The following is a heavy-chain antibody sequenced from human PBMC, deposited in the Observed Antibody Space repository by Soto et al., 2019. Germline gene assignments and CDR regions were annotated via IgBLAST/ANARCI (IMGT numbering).Heavy chain of an antibody. Sequence: GGSLRLCCAASGFTFSSYAMSWVRQAPGKGLEWVSAISGSGGSTYYADSVKGRFTISRDNSKNTLYLQMNSLRAEDTAVYYCAKDPPLLAVAGPYYFDYWGQGTLVTVSS. D-gene: IGHD6-19*01. CDR1: GFTFSSYA. J-gene: IGHJ4*02. V-gene: IGHV3-23*01. CDR3: AKDPPLLAVAGPYYFDY. CDR2: ISGSGGST.